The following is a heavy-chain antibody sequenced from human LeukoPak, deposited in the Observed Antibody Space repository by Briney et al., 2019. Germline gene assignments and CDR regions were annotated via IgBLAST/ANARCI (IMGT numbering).Heavy chain of an antibody. CDR1: GYSISSGYY. Sequence: SETLSLTCTVAGYSISSGYYWGGSRQPPGKGRVGVGSFYHSGSTYYNPSLERRVTIAVDTSEKQNSLKLSCVIAAGTAVYDCARGELPIDYWRQRSLATV. CDR2: FYHSGST. V-gene: IGHV4-38-2*02. D-gene: IGHD1-26*01. CDR3: ARGELPIDY. J-gene: IGHJ4*02.